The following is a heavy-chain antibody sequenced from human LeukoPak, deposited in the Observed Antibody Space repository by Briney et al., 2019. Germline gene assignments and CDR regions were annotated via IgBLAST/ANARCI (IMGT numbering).Heavy chain of an antibody. D-gene: IGHD3-9*01. CDR2: TYSGGST. CDR3: ARDRLRYFDRRYYYGMDV. V-gene: IGHV3-53*01. J-gene: IGHJ6*02. CDR1: GFTVSSNY. Sequence: PGGSLRLSCAASGFTVSSNYMSWVRQAPGKGLEWVSVTYSGGSTYYGDSVKGRFTISRDNSKNTLYLQMNSLRAEDTAVYYCARDRLRYFDRRYYYGMDVWGQGTTVTVSS.